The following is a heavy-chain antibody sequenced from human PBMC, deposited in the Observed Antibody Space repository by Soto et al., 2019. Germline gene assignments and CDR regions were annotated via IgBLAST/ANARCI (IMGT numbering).Heavy chain of an antibody. Sequence: QVQLVQSGAEVKKPGASVKVSCKASGYIFIHYYIHGVRQAPGQGLEWMAIINPNVGSTNYAQKFQGRVTVTSDTSTSTVSMELNSLGYDDNAVSFCARSLLQGAFWGQGTLVTVSS. D-gene: IGHD3-16*01. CDR2: INPNVGST. CDR1: GYIFIHYY. V-gene: IGHV1-46*01. CDR3: ARSLLQGAF. J-gene: IGHJ4*02.